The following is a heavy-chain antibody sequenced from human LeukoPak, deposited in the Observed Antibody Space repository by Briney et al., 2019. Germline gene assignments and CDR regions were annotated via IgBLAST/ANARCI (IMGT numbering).Heavy chain of an antibody. CDR2: ISNDGSNK. CDR3: ARVVGYCTSTSCSD. D-gene: IGHD2-2*01. V-gene: IGHV3-30*04. Sequence: PGRSLRLSCAVSGFTFSSYAMHWVRQAPGKGLEWVAVISNDGSNKYYADSVRGRFTISRDNSKNTLYLQMNSLNAEDTAVYFCARVVGYCTSTSCSDWGQGTLVTVSS. J-gene: IGHJ4*02. CDR1: GFTFSSYA.